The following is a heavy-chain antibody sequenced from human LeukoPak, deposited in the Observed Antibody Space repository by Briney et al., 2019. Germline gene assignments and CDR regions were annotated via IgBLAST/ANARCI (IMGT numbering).Heavy chain of an antibody. J-gene: IGHJ5*02. D-gene: IGHD5-12*01. V-gene: IGHV1-69*05. CDR1: GGTFSSYA. Sequence: APVKVFCKASGGTFSSYAISWVRQAPGQGLEWMGGIIPIFGTANYAQKFQGRVTITTDESTSTAYMELSSLRSEDTAVYYCATPWGYSGYDWDNWFDPWGQGTLVTVSS. CDR3: ATPWGYSGYDWDNWFDP. CDR2: IIPIFGTA.